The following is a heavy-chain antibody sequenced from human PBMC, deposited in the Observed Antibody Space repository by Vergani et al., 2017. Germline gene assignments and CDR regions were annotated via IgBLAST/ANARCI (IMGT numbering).Heavy chain of an antibody. Sequence: EVQLVQSGAEVKKPGESLKISCKGSGYSFTSYWIGWVRQMPGKGLEWMGIIYPGDSDTRYSPSFQGQVTISADKSISTAYLQWSSLKASDTAMYYCAKDQTYYDFWSGYKSKGFDYWGQGTLVTVSS. CDR1: GYSFTSYW. V-gene: IGHV5-51*01. CDR3: AKDQTYYDFWSGYKSKGFDY. CDR2: IYPGDSDT. D-gene: IGHD3-3*01. J-gene: IGHJ4*02.